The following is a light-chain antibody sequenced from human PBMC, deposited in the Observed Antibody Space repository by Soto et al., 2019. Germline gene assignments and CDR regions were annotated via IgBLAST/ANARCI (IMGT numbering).Light chain of an antibody. CDR1: GSDGGGYDY. CDR2: EVS. J-gene: IGLJ1*01. Sequence: QVVLTQPPCASGSSGQSVTISCTGSGSDGGGYDYVSWYQQHPGKAPKLMIYEVSKRPSGVPDRFAGSKSDNTASLTVSGLQAEDEADYYCSSYAGSNNVPVFGSGNRSPS. V-gene: IGLV2-8*01. CDR3: SSYAGSNNVPV.